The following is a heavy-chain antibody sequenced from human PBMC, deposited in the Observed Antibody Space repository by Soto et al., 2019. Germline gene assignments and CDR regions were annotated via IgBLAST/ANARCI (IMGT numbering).Heavy chain of an antibody. J-gene: IGHJ6*03. CDR3: ARGGGGESIAARPLWHYYYMDV. CDR2: IYYSGST. D-gene: IGHD6-6*01. Sequence: QVQLQESGPGLVKPSQTLSLTCTVSGGSISSGGYYWSWIRQHPGKGLEWIGYIYYSGSTYYNPSVKSQVSISVGTSKNQFSLKLSSVTAADTAVYYCARGGGGESIAARPLWHYYYMDVWGKGTTVTVSS. V-gene: IGHV4-31*01. CDR1: GGSISSGGYY.